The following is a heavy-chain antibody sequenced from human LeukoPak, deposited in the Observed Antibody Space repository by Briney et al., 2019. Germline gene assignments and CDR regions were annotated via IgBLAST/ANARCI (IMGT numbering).Heavy chain of an antibody. D-gene: IGHD5-18*01. CDR3: ASGGYSYGFDY. Sequence: PSQTLSLTCAVSGGSISSGGYSWSWIRQPPGKGLEWIGYIYHNGNTYYSPSLKSRVTISVDRSKNQLSLKLSSVTTADTAMYYCASGGYSYGFDYWGQGTLVTVSS. V-gene: IGHV4-30-2*01. CDR2: IYHNGNT. J-gene: IGHJ4*02. CDR1: GGSISSGGYS.